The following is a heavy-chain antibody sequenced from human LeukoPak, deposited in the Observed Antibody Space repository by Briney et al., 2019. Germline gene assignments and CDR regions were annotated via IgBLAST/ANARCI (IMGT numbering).Heavy chain of an antibody. CDR2: INPDNGDT. Sequence: GASVKVSCKTSGYTFTNQDMHWVRQAPGQRLEWIGCINPDNGDTKYSQEFQDRVTITTDTSATTAYMELSSLRSEDMAVYYCTLYNYWGQGTLVTVSS. CDR1: GYTFTNQD. V-gene: IGHV1-3*03. J-gene: IGHJ4*02. CDR3: TLYNY. D-gene: IGHD1-14*01.